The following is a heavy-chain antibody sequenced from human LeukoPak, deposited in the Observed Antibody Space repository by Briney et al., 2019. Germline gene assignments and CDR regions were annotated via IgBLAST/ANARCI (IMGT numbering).Heavy chain of an antibody. D-gene: IGHD3-22*01. CDR1: GYSISSGYY. V-gene: IGHV4-38-2*02. CDR3: ARDTYYDRNAFDI. Sequence: SETLSLTRAVSGYSISSGYYWGWIRQPPGKGLEWIGSIYHSGSTYYNPSLKSRVTISVDTSKNQFSLKLSSVTAADTAVYYCARDTYYDRNAFDIWGQGTMVTVSS. CDR2: IYHSGST. J-gene: IGHJ3*02.